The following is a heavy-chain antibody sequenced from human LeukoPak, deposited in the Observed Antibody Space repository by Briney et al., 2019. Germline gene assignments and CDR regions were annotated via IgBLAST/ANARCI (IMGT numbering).Heavy chain of an antibody. J-gene: IGHJ4*02. CDR2: ISGSGGST. CDR3: ARVSPFLATAIPTFDY. CDR1: GFTFSSYA. V-gene: IGHV3-23*01. D-gene: IGHD2-2*02. Sequence: RPGGSLRLSCAASGFTFSSYAMSWVRQAPGKGLEWVSAISGSGGSTYYADSVKGRFTISRDNSKNTLYLQMNSLRAEDTAVYYCARVSPFLATAIPTFDYWGQGTLVTVSS.